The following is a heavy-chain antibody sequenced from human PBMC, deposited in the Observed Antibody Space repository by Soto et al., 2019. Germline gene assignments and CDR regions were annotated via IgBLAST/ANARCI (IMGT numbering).Heavy chain of an antibody. D-gene: IGHD3-22*01. V-gene: IGHV4-30-4*08. CDR3: ASYYVDSSGLFGLTGLDN. CDR1: GGSINDYY. Sequence: PSETLSLTCTVSGGSINDYYWNWIRQPPGKGLEWIGYIFYNGDTYYNPSLMSRVTISVDTSQNQFSLKLSSVTAADTAVYYCASYYVDSSGLFGLTGLDNWGQGPQVTVSS. J-gene: IGHJ4*02. CDR2: IFYNGDT.